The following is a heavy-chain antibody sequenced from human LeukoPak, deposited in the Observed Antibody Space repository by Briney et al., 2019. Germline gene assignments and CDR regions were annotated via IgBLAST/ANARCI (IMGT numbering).Heavy chain of an antibody. CDR1: GYTFTNYY. CDR2: INPHNGDT. J-gene: IGHJ3*02. CDR3: ATLSRRELDDAFDI. V-gene: IGHV1-2*02. Sequence: ASVKVSCKASGYTFTNYYMRWIRQAPGQGLECMGWINPHNGDTKYAQKFQGRVTMTRDTSISTAYMELYRLRSDDTAVYYCATLSRRELDDAFDIWGQGTMVTVSS. D-gene: IGHD1-7*01.